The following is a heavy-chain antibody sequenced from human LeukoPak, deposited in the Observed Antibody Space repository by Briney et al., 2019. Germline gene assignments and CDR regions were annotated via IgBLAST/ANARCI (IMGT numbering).Heavy chain of an antibody. Sequence: PGGSLRLSCAASGFSFSNYAMHWVRQAPGKGLEWVAFISYDGSNKNYAESVKGRFTISRDNSKNTLYLQMNRLRGEDTAVYFCVPVEMSTPGDSWGQGTLVTVSS. D-gene: IGHD5-24*01. CDR2: ISYDGSNK. CDR1: GFSFSNYA. J-gene: IGHJ4*02. V-gene: IGHV3-30*04. CDR3: VPVEMSTPGDS.